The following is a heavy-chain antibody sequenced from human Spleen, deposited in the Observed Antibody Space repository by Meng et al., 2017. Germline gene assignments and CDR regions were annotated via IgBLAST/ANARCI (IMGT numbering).Heavy chain of an antibody. J-gene: IGHJ4*01. Sequence: GGSLRSSCTALGSTLGDYTMSWSRKAPGKGLEWVGFIRRKVYGGTTEYAASVKGRFTISRDDSKRIAYLQMNSLKTEDTAVYYCTSCAFYCYDDSGNHYFDFWGLGTLVTGSS. CDR2: IRRKVYGGTT. CDR1: GSTLGDYT. D-gene: IGHD3-22*01. V-gene: IGHV3-49*03. CDR3: TSCAFYCYDDSGNHYFDF.